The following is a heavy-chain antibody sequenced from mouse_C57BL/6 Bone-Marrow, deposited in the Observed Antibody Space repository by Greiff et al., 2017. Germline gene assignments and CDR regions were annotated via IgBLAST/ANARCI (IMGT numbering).Heavy chain of an antibody. CDR1: GYTFTGYW. J-gene: IGHJ2*01. CDR2: ILPGSGST. CDR3: ARGPY. Sequence: QVQLQQSGAELMKPGASVQLSCKATGYTFTGYWIEWVKQRPGHGLEWIGEILPGSGSTNYNEKFQGKATFTADTSSNTAYMQLSSLTTEDSAIDYCARGPYWGQGTTLTVSS. V-gene: IGHV1-9*01.